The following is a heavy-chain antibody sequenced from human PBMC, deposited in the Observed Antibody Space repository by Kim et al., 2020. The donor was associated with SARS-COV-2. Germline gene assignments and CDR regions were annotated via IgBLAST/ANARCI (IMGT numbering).Heavy chain of an antibody. CDR2: IRSKAYGGTT. D-gene: IGHD6-13*01. CDR1: GFTFGDYA. V-gene: IGHV3-49*03. J-gene: IGHJ3*02. Sequence: GGSLRLSCTASGFTFGDYAMSWFRQAPGKGLEWVGFIRSKAYGGTTEYAASVKGRFTISRDDSKSIAYLQMNSLKTEDTAVYYCTREAAAGIWPPRVRDAFDIWGQGTMVTVSS. CDR3: TREAAAGIWPPRVRDAFDI.